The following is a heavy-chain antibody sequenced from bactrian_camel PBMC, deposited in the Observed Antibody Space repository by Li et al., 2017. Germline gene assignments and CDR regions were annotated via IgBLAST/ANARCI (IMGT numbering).Heavy chain of an antibody. CDR3: ATRQLGGSWYSY. CDR1: GFTFSYYY. J-gene: IGHJ4*01. CDR2: IYSDGSNA. V-gene: IGHV3-2*01. Sequence: QVQLVESGGDLVQPGGSLRLSCVGSGFTFSYYYISWVRQAPQKGLEWVSSIYSDGSNAYYATSVEGRFTISRDSAKNTVYLQMTSLKSEDTALYYCATRQLGGSWYSYWGQGTQVTVS. D-gene: IGHD6*01.